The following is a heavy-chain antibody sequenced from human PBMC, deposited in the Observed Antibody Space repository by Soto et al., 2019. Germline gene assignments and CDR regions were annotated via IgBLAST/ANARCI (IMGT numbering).Heavy chain of an antibody. CDR3: AKATALTVYRPLDY. V-gene: IGHV3-23*01. CDR1: GFTFSSYA. Sequence: EVQLLESGGGLVQPGGSLRLSCAASGFTFSSYAMSWVRQAPGKGLEWVSAISGSGGSTYYADSVKGRFTISRDDSKNTVYLQMNVLRAEDTAVYYCAKATALTVYRPLDYWGQGTLVTVSS. J-gene: IGHJ4*02. CDR2: ISGSGGST. D-gene: IGHD2-2*02.